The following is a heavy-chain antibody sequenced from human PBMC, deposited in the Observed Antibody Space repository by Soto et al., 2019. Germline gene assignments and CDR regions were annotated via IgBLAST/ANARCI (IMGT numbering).Heavy chain of an antibody. D-gene: IGHD4-17*01. CDR2: IYSSGST. V-gene: IGHV4-59*08. CDR3: ARRYGVGFDY. Sequence: QVQLQESGPGLVKPSETLSLTCTVSGGSISSYYWSWIRQPPGKGLEWIGYIYSSGSTNYDPSLKSRVPISVDTSKNQFSLKLSSVTAADTAVYYCARRYGVGFDYWGQGTLVTVSS. J-gene: IGHJ4*02. CDR1: GGSISSYY.